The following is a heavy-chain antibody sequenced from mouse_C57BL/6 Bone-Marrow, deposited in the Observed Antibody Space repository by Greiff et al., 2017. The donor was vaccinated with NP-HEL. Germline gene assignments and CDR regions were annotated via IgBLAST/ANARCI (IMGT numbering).Heavy chain of an antibody. Sequence: VQLQQSGAELVRPGASVKLSCTASGFNIKDDYMHWVKQRPEQGLEWIGWIDPENGDTEYASKFQGKATITADTSSNTAYLQLSSLTSEDTAVYYCTTGGLLPFDYWGQGTTLTVSS. J-gene: IGHJ2*01. CDR3: TTGGLLPFDY. V-gene: IGHV14-4*01. CDR1: GFNIKDDY. CDR2: IDPENGDT. D-gene: IGHD2-3*01.